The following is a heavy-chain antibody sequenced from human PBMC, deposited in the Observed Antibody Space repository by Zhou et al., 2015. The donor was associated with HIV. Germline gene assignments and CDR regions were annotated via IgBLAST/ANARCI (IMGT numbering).Heavy chain of an antibody. Sequence: QVQLVQSGAEVKKPGSSVKVSCKASGGTFSSYAISWVRQAPGQGLEWMGGITPTFGGADYAQKLHGRVTITADESTRTAYMELSSLRSDDTAVYYCARGKLLWFGGSGHYVMDVWGQGTTVTVSS. CDR3: ARGKLLWFGGSGHYVMDV. CDR2: ITPTFGGA. D-gene: IGHD3-10*01. CDR1: GGTFSSYA. V-gene: IGHV1-69*01. J-gene: IGHJ6*01.